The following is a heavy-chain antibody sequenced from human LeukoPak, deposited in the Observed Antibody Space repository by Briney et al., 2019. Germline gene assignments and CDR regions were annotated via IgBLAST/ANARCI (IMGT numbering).Heavy chain of an antibody. J-gene: IGHJ6*02. Sequence: GASVKVSCKASGYTFTSYAMNWVRQAPGQGLEWMGWINTNTGNPTYAQGFTGRFVFSLDTSVSTAYLQISSLKAEDTAVYYCARHRDNLYYYGMDVWGQGTTVTVSS. CDR3: ARHRDNLYYYGMDV. CDR1: GYTFTSYA. V-gene: IGHV7-4-1*02. D-gene: IGHD5-24*01. CDR2: INTNTGNP.